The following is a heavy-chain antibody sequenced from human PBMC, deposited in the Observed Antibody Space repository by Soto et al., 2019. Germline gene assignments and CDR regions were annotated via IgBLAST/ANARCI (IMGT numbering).Heavy chain of an antibody. V-gene: IGHV3-33*01. Sequence: QVQLVESGGGVVQPGRSLRLSCAASGFTFSSYGMHWVRQAPGKGLEWVALIWFDGSDKYYTESVKGRFTISRDNSKSTLYLQMNSLRAEDTAVYYCARLYCSASSWYSVGAFDIRGQGTMVTVSS. CDR2: IWFDGSDK. CDR1: GFTFSSYG. J-gene: IGHJ3*02. D-gene: IGHD2-15*01. CDR3: ARLYCSASSWYSVGAFDI.